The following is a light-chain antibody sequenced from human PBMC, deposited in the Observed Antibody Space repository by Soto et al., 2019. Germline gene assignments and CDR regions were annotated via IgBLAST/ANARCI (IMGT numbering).Light chain of an antibody. J-gene: IGKJ1*01. Sequence: EIVLTQSPGTLSLSPGEGATLSCRAGQSVSSSQLAWYQQKPGQAPRLLVYGASSRATGIPERFSGSVSETDFTLSISRLEPEDFAVYFCQHYGSSPWTFGQGTKVDNK. CDR2: GAS. V-gene: IGKV3-20*01. CDR3: QHYGSSPWT. CDR1: QSVSSSQ.